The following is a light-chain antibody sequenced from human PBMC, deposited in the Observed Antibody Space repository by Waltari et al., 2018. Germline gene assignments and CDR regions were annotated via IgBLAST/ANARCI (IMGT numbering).Light chain of an antibody. J-gene: IGLJ3*02. Sequence: QSALTLPASVSGSPGQSISISCTGTRNDIGSYNRVSWYQHPPGKAPKLLIYEVNKRPSGVSGRFSGSKSGNTASLTISGLQAEDEGDYYCCSYRGGHSWVFGGGAKLTVL. CDR2: EVN. CDR1: RNDIGSYNR. V-gene: IGLV2-23*02. CDR3: CSYRGGHSWV.